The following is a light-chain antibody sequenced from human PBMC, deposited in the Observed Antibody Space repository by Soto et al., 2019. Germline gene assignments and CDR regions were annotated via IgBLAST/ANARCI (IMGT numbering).Light chain of an antibody. CDR1: SSDVGGYNY. CDR2: EVT. V-gene: IGLV2-14*01. CDR3: NSYTGSGTLGV. J-gene: IGLJ1*01. Sequence: SVLTQPASVSGSPGQSITFSCTGTSSDVGGYNYVSWYQQHPGKAPKVMIYEVTNRPSGVSHRFSGSKSGNTASLTISGLQAEDETDYYCNSYTGSGTLGVFGTGTKVTVL.